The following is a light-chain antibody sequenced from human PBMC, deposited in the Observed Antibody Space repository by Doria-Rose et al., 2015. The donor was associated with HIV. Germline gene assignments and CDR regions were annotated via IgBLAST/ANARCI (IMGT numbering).Light chain of an antibody. Sequence: DIVLTQSPESLGMSLGERATLNCKSNQSLLYTSKNYLAWYQQKPGQPPKLLIYWASHRRSGVTARCSGSGSGTDFTLTISSLEAEDVAVYYCQQYYDTPSFGPGTTVDIK. CDR1: QSLLYTSKNY. V-gene: IGKV4-1*01. J-gene: IGKJ3*01. CDR3: QQYYDTPS. CDR2: WAS.